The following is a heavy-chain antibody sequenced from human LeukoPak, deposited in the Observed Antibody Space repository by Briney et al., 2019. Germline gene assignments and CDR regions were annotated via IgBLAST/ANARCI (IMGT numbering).Heavy chain of an antibody. CDR2: ISPSGDIT. CDR3: AKDDAWLRFGE. Sequence: GGSLRLSCAASGFTFSNHGMNWVRQAPGKGLEWVSGISPSGDITYYADSVKGRFTISRDNSKNTVYLQVISLAAEDTAVYYCAKDDAWLRFGEWSQGTLVTVSS. J-gene: IGHJ4*02. V-gene: IGHV3-23*01. D-gene: IGHD3-10*01. CDR1: GFTFSNHG.